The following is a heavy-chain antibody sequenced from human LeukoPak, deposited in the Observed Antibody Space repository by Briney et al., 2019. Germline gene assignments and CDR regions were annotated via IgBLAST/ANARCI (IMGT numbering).Heavy chain of an antibody. D-gene: IGHD3-9*01. V-gene: IGHV4-39*01. J-gene: IGHJ4*02. CDR3: ARGDYNILTGYYSYFDN. CDR2: IYYSGST. Sequence: SETLSLTCTVSGGSISSSSYYWGWIRQPPGKGLEWIGSIYYSGSTYYNPSLKSRVTISVDTSKNQFSLKLSSVTAADTAVYYCARGDYNILTGYYSYFDNWGQGTLVTVSS. CDR1: GGSISSSSYY.